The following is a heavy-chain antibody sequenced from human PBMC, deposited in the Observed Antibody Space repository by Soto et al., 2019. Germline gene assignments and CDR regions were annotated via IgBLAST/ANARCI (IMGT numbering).Heavy chain of an antibody. CDR2: INPSGGST. D-gene: IGHD3-22*01. CDR3: ARVLKGRYYDSSRFVTFDY. CDR1: GYPFTSYY. J-gene: IGHJ4*02. V-gene: IGHV1-46*01. Sequence: ASVKASCKASGYPFTSYYIHWVRQAPGQGLEWMGIINPSGGSTSYAQKFQGRVTMTRDTSPSTVYMELSSLRSEDTAVYYCARVLKGRYYDSSRFVTFDYWGQRTPVTVSS.